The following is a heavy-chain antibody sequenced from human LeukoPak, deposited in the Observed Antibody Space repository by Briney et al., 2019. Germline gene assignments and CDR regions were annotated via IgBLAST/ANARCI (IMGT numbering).Heavy chain of an antibody. J-gene: IGHJ4*02. D-gene: IGHD3-22*01. CDR1: GFTFSNYA. CDR3: AKDVRGYHRPIDY. V-gene: IGHV3-23*01. CDR2: IGGGGENT. Sequence: GGSLRLSCVASGFTFSNYAMNWVRQAPGKGLEWVSGIGGGGENTDYADSVRGRFTISRDNSKNTLCLQMNSLRVEDTAIYYCAKDVRGYHRPIDYWVQGVLVTVSS.